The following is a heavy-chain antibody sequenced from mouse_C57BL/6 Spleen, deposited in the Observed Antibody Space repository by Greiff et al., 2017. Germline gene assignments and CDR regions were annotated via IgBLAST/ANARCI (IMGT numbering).Heavy chain of an antibody. CDR2: IYPGDGDT. Sequence: QVHVKQSGAELVKPGASVKISCKASGYAFSSYWMTWVKQRPGKGLEWIGQIYPGDGDTNYNGKFKGKATLTADKSSSTAYMQLSSLTSEDSAVYFCARDYGSSYWFAYWGQGTLVTVSA. J-gene: IGHJ3*01. D-gene: IGHD1-1*01. CDR3: ARDYGSSYWFAY. V-gene: IGHV1-80*01. CDR1: GYAFSSYW.